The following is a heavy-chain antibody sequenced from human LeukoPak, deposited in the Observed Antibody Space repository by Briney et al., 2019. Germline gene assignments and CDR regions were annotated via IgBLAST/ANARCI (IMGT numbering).Heavy chain of an antibody. CDR2: ISNDGILK. D-gene: IGHD6-13*01. CDR3: ARGGSSPFAPGYY. Sequence: GGSLRLSCTASGFTFSSFAMHWVRQAPGKGLEWVTVISNDGILKYYAESVKGRFTISRDNSKNTLYLQMTSLRPEDTSLYYCARGGSSPFAPGYYWGQGTLVTVSS. J-gene: IGHJ4*02. CDR1: GFTFSSFA. V-gene: IGHV3-30-3*01.